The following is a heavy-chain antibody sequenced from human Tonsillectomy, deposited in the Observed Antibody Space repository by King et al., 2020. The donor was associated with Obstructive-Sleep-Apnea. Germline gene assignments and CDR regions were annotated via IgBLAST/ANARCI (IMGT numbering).Heavy chain of an antibody. CDR2: IYSDDST. Sequence: VQLVESGGGLVQPGGSLRLSCAASGFTVSSNYMNWVRQAPGKGLEWVSIIYSDDSTYYADSVKGRFTISRDNSKNTLYLQINSLRAEDTAVYYCARDNFVVVSADIFYWGQGTLVTVSS. CDR3: ARDNFVVVSADIFY. V-gene: IGHV3-66*01. J-gene: IGHJ4*02. CDR1: GFTVSSNY. D-gene: IGHD2-2*01.